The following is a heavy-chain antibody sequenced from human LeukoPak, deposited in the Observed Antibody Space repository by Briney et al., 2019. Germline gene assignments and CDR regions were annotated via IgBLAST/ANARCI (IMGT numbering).Heavy chain of an antibody. CDR2: ISDSGGNT. CDR3: AKTFGSIDPFEY. CDR1: GFTFSNYA. J-gene: IGHJ4*02. D-gene: IGHD2/OR15-2a*01. Sequence: GGSLRLSCAASGFTFSNYAMAWVRQAPGKGLEWVSSISDSGGNTYYADSVKGRFTISRDNSKNTLSLQMSSLRGEDTAIYYCAKTFGSIDPFEYWGQGTLVTVSS. V-gene: IGHV3-23*01.